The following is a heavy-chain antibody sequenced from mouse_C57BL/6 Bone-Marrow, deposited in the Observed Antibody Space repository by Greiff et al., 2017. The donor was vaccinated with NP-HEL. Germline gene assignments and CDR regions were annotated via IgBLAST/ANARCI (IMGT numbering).Heavy chain of an antibody. CDR2: IYPGDGDT. Sequence: VKLQQSGPELVKPGASVKISCKASGYAFSSSWMNWVKQRPGKGLEWIGRIYPGDGDTNYNGKFKGKATLTADKSSSTAYMQLSSLTSEDSAVYFCARGYGNYYWFAYWGQGTLVTVSA. CDR3: ARGYGNYYWFAY. J-gene: IGHJ3*01. V-gene: IGHV1-82*01. CDR1: GYAFSSSW. D-gene: IGHD2-1*01.